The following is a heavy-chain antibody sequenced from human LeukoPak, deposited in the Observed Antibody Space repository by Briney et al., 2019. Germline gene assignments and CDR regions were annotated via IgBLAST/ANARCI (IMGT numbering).Heavy chain of an antibody. Sequence: SVKVSCKASGGTFSSYAISWVRQAPGQGLEWMGGIIPIFGTANYAQKFQGRVTITADESTSTAYMELSSLRSEDTAVYYCARGIAAAGVLGSYYYYYMDVWGKGTTVTVSS. CDR1: GGTFSSYA. D-gene: IGHD6-13*01. J-gene: IGHJ6*03. V-gene: IGHV1-69*13. CDR2: IIPIFGTA. CDR3: ARGIAAAGVLGSYYYYYMDV.